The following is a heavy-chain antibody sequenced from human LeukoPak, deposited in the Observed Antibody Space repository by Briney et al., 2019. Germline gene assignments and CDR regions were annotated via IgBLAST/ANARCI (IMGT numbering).Heavy chain of an antibody. J-gene: IGHJ4*02. D-gene: IGHD2-21*02. Sequence: GESLKISCKASGYSFSTYWIGWVRQKPGKGLEWMGIIYPRDSAIRSSPSFQGQVTFSVDKSISTAYLQWPSLKASDTAVYYCARRTYCGVDCYSPFDFWGRGTLVTVSS. V-gene: IGHV5-51*01. CDR1: GYSFSTYW. CDR3: ARRTYCGVDCYSPFDF. CDR2: IYPRDSAI.